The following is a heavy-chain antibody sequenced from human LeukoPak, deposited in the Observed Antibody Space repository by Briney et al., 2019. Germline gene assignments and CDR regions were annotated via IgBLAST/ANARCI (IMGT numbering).Heavy chain of an antibody. Sequence: GASVKVSCKASGYTFTGYYMHWVRQAPGQGLEWMGWINPNSGGTNYAQKFQGRVTMTRDTSISTAYMELSRLRSDDTAVYYCAKDPNYYGSGSYGDYWGQGTLVTVSS. CDR2: INPNSGGT. CDR3: AKDPNYYGSGSYGDY. J-gene: IGHJ4*02. CDR1: GYTFTGYY. D-gene: IGHD3-10*01. V-gene: IGHV1-2*02.